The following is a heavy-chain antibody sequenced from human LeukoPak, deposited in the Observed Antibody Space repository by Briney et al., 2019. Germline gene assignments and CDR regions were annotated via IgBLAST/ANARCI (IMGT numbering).Heavy chain of an antibody. Sequence: ASVKVSCKASGYTFTGYYMHWVRQAPGQGLEWMGWINPNSGGTNYAQKFQGRVTMTRDTSISTAYMELSRLRSDDTAVYYCARVGGPIAAAGTDPYYYYYMDVWGKGTTVTVSS. D-gene: IGHD6-13*01. V-gene: IGHV1-2*02. CDR3: ARVGGPIAAAGTDPYYYYYMDV. CDR1: GYTFTGYY. CDR2: INPNSGGT. J-gene: IGHJ6*03.